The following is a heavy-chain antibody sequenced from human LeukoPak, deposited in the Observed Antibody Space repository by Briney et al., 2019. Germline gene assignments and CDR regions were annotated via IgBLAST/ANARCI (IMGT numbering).Heavy chain of an antibody. CDR2: ISAYNGNT. Sequence: GASVKVSCKASGYTFTSYGISWVGQAPGQGVEWMGWISAYNGNTNYAQKLQGRVNMTTETYTSTAYMELRRLRSDDEGVYYCGRAAEPEPNDYWGQGTLVTVSS. V-gene: IGHV1-18*01. J-gene: IGHJ4*02. CDR1: GYTFTSYG. D-gene: IGHD6-25*01. CDR3: GRAAEPEPNDY.